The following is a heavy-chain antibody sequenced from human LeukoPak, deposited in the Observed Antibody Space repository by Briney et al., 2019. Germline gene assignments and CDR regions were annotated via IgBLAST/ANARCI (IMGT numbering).Heavy chain of an antibody. V-gene: IGHV3-23*01. CDR3: AKAMIVLRSYFDY. D-gene: IGHD3-22*01. J-gene: IGHJ4*02. CDR2: ISGSGGST. Sequence: SGGSLRLSCAASGFTFSSYVMNWVRQAPGKGLEWVSAISGSGGSTYYADSVKGRFTISRDNSKNTLYLQMNSLRAEDTAVYYCAKAMIVLRSYFDYWGQGTLVTVSS. CDR1: GFTFSSYV.